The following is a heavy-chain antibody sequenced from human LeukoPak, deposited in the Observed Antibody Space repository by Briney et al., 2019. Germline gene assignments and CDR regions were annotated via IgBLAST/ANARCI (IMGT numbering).Heavy chain of an antibody. CDR2: IYYSGTT. J-gene: IGHJ4*02. Sequence: SEALSLTCTVYGGSVSSRSYYWSWIRQPPGKGLEWIGYIYYSGTTYYNPSLQSRVTISGDTSKNQFSLKLSSVTAADTAVYYCARTAGWSYGFDYWGQGTLVTVSS. V-gene: IGHV4-61*01. CDR1: GGSVSSRSYY. CDR3: ARTAGWSYGFDY. D-gene: IGHD3-16*01.